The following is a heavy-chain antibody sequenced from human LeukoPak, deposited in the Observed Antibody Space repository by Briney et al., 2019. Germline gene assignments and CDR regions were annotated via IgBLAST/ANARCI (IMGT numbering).Heavy chain of an antibody. Sequence: GGSLRLSCAASGFTFSSYGMHWVRQAPGKGLEWVAFIRYDGSNKYYADSVKGRFTISRDNSKNTLYLQMNSLRAEDTAVYYCAKDYYDNTLGRDYFDYWGQGTLVTVSS. CDR2: IRYDGSNK. CDR3: AKDYYDNTLGRDYFDY. J-gene: IGHJ4*02. CDR1: GFTFSSYG. D-gene: IGHD3-22*01. V-gene: IGHV3-30*02.